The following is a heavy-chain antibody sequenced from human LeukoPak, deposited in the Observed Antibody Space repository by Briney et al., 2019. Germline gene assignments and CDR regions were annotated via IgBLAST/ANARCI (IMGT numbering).Heavy chain of an antibody. CDR3: ARSPTVTTLFDY. Sequence: ASVKVSCKASGYTFTSYYMHWVRQAPGQGLEWMGIINPSGGSTSYAQKFQGRVTMTRDTSTSTVYMELSSLRSEDMAVYYCARSPTVTTLFDYWGQGTLVTVSS. CDR2: INPSGGST. D-gene: IGHD4-17*01. J-gene: IGHJ4*02. CDR1: GYTFTSYY. V-gene: IGHV1-46*01.